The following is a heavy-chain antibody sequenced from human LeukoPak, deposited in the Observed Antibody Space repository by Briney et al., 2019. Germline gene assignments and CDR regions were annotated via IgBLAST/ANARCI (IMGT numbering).Heavy chain of an antibody. CDR1: GFTFSTYW. D-gene: IGHD4-23*01. CDR3: VGGHDLEFEF. CDR2: INTAGSST. Sequence: GGSLRLSCAASGFTFSTYWMHWVRQAPGKGLVWVSRINTAGSSTYYADSVKGRFNISRDSSKNTVFLHMSGLRDDDTAVYYCVGGHDLEFEFWGQGTLVIVSS. V-gene: IGHV3-74*01. J-gene: IGHJ5*01.